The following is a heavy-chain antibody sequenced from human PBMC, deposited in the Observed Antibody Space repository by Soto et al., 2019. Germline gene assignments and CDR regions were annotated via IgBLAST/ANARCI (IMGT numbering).Heavy chain of an antibody. CDR2: ITYNGDNT. J-gene: IGHJ4*02. CDR3: ARYIRGPTVFYFDF. CDR1: VFRVSSYS. D-gene: IGHD5-18*01. Sequence: GGSLRLSCSASVFRVSSYSMTWVRPAPGKGLEWVSVITYNGDNTYYADSVKGRFTISRDNSKDTVHLQMNSLRAEDTAVYYCARYIRGPTVFYFDFWGPGVLVTVSS. V-gene: IGHV3-23*01.